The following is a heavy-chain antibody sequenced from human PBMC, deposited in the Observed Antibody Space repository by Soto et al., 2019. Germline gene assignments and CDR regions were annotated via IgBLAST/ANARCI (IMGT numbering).Heavy chain of an antibody. J-gene: IGHJ6*02. CDR3: ARDSTCLTTVVTPYYYYGMDV. D-gene: IGHD4-17*01. V-gene: IGHV1-69*08. Sequence: QVQLVQSGAEVKKPGSSVKVSCKASGGTFSSYTISWVRQAPGQGLEWMGRIIPILGIANYAQKFQGRVTITADKSTSTAYMELSSLRSEDTAVYYCARDSTCLTTVVTPYYYYGMDVWGQGTTVTVSS. CDR2: IIPILGIA. CDR1: GGTFSSYT.